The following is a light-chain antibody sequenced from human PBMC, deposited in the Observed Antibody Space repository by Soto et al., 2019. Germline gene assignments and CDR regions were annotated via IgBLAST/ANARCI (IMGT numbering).Light chain of an antibody. CDR1: NSNIGRNT. J-gene: IGLJ2*01. V-gene: IGLV1-44*01. CDR3: AAWDDSLKGPI. Sequence: QSVLTQPPSASGTPGQRVTISCSGSNSNIGRNTVNWYQQLPATAPKLLIHDNAQRPSGVPDRFSGSKSGTSASLAISGLQSEDEADYYCAAWDDSLKGPIFGGGTQLTVL. CDR2: DNA.